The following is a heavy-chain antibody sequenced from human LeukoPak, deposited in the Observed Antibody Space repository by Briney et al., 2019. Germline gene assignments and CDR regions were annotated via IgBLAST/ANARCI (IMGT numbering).Heavy chain of an antibody. V-gene: IGHV1-24*01. Sequence: ASVKVSCKVSGYTLTELSMHWVRQAPGKGLEWMGGFDPEDGETIYAQKFQGRVTMTEDTSTDTAYMELSSLRSEDTAVYYCATAGLSGGNPKRDAFDIWGQGTMVTVSS. CDR1: GYTLTELS. D-gene: IGHD4-23*01. CDR2: FDPEDGET. J-gene: IGHJ3*02. CDR3: ATAGLSGGNPKRDAFDI.